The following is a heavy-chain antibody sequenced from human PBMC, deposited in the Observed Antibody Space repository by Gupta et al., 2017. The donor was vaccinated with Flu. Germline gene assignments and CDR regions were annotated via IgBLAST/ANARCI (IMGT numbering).Heavy chain of an antibody. D-gene: IGHD2-2*01. CDR3: ARDCSRASCYADY. J-gene: IGHJ4*02. Sequence: EVQLVESGGGLVQPGGSLRLSCAASGFTFTSYWMTWVRQAPGKGLELVANIKQDGREKYYVDSVKGRFTITRDNAKNSVYLQMNSLRAEDTAVYFCARDCSRASCYADYWGQGTLVTVSS. CDR2: IKQDGREK. CDR1: GFTFTSYW. V-gene: IGHV3-7*01.